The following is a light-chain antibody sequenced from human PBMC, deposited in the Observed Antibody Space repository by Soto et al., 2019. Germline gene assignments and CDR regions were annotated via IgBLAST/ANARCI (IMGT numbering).Light chain of an antibody. CDR3: SSYTTSSALYV. CDR2: DVS. V-gene: IGLV2-14*03. CDR1: SSDVGGYNY. J-gene: IGLJ1*01. Sequence: QSVLAQPASVSGSAGQSITISCTGTSSDVGGYNYVSWYQQHPGKAPKLIIYDVSNRPPGVSNHFSGSKSGNTASLTISGLQAEDEADYYCSSYTTSSALYVFGAGTKVTVL.